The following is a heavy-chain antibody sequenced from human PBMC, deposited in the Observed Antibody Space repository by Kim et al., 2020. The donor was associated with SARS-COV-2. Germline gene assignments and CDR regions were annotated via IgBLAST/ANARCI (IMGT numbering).Heavy chain of an antibody. Sequence: ASVKVSCKASGYTFTSYAMNWVRQAPGQGLEWMGWINTNTGNPTYAQGFTGRFVFSLDTSVSTAYLQISILKAEDTAVYYCARDRGITMVRGVTQYGMDVWGQGTTVTVSS. J-gene: IGHJ6*02. V-gene: IGHV7-4-1*02. CDR1: GYTFTSYA. CDR3: ARDRGITMVRGVTQYGMDV. CDR2: INTNTGNP. D-gene: IGHD3-10*01.